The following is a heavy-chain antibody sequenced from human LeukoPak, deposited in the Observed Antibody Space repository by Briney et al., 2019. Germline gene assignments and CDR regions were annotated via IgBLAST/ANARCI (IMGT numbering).Heavy chain of an antibody. CDR1: GFTFSSYG. CDR2: IRYDGSNK. D-gene: IGHD3-10*01. CDR3: AKDTGGSGSYPEGHFDY. V-gene: IGHV3-30*02. J-gene: IGHJ4*02. Sequence: GGSLRLSCAASGFTFSSYGMHWVRQAPGKGLEWVAFIRYDGSNKYYADSVKGRFTIPRDNSKNTLYLQMNSLRAEDTAVYYCAKDTGGSGSYPEGHFDYWGQGTLVTVSS.